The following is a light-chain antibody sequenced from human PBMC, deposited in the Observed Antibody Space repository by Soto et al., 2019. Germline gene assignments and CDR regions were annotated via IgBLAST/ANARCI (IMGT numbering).Light chain of an antibody. V-gene: IGKV3-11*01. CDR3: HQRSNLPRT. CDR1: QNISSY. J-gene: IGKJ1*01. CDR2: DVS. Sequence: IVLTQSPVTLSLSPGERATLSCRASQNISSYLIWYQQKPGQAPRLLMYDVSNRATGIPARFSGNGSGTDFTLTISSLYTEDLAGYHRHQRSNLPRTFGQGTKVEIK.